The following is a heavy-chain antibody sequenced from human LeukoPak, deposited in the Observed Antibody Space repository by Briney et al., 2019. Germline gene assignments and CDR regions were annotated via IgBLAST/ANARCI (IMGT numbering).Heavy chain of an antibody. D-gene: IGHD3-22*01. Sequence: GASVKVSCKASGYTFTSYYMHWVRQAPGQGLEWMGIINPSGGSTSYAQKFQGRVTMTRDTSTSTVYMELSSLRSEDTAVYYCARDGWRDYYDSSGYYSRWGQGTLVTVSS. CDR2: INPSGGST. J-gene: IGHJ4*02. CDR1: GYTFTSYY. V-gene: IGHV1-46*01. CDR3: ARDGWRDYYDSSGYYSR.